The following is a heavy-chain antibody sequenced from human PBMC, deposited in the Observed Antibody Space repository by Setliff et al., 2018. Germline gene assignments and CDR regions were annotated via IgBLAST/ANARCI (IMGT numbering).Heavy chain of an antibody. CDR3: ARSPPNRGGGQGHYMDV. CDR2: TIPMFGTT. J-gene: IGHJ6*03. Sequence: SVKVSCKASGATFSSYGISWVRQAPGQGLEWMGGTIPMFGTTEYAQKFRGRVTITADESTTTAYLELSSLRSDDTAVYYCARSPPNRGGGQGHYMDVWGKGTTVTVSS. D-gene: IGHD3-10*01. V-gene: IGHV1-69*13. CDR1: GATFSSYG.